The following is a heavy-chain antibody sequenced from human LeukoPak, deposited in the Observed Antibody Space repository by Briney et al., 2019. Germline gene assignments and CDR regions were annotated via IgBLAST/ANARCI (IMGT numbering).Heavy chain of an antibody. J-gene: IGHJ5*02. V-gene: IGHV3-66*01. CDR2: IRSGGST. CDR3: ARGCRGGYISPFDP. CDR1: GLSVSGNY. Sequence: GGSLRLSCAASGLSVSGNYMSWVRLAPGKGLEWVSVIRSGGSTDYADSVKGRFTISRDNFKNTLYLQMNSLRAEDTAVYYCARGCRGGYISPFDPWGQGTLVTVSS. D-gene: IGHD5-24*01.